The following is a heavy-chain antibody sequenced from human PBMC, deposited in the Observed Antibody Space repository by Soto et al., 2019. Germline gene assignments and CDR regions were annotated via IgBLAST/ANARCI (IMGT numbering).Heavy chain of an antibody. D-gene: IGHD2-8*01. CDR3: ARGLPGCTNGVCYIHWFDP. V-gene: IGHV4-59*01. CDR2: KFYSGSS. J-gene: IGHJ5*02. Sequence: SETLSLTCNVSGVSITSYYWTWIRQPPGKGLEWIGYKFYSGSSNYNPSLKSRVTISVDTSKNQFSLQLTSVTAADTAVYYCARGLPGCTNGVCYIHWFDPWGQGTLVTVSS. CDR1: GVSITSYY.